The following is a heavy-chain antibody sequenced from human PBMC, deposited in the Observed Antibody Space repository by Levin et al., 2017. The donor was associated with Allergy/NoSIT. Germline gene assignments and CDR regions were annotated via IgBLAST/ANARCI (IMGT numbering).Heavy chain of an antibody. CDR1: GGTFSSYA. D-gene: IGHD3-10*01. J-gene: IGHJ4*02. Sequence: SVKVSCKASGGTFSSYAISWVRQAPGQGLEWMGRIIPILGIANYAQKFQGRVTITADKSTSTAYMELSSLRSEDTAVYYCARKGSGEGVIDYWGQGTLVTVSS. CDR3: ARKGSGEGVIDY. V-gene: IGHV1-69*04. CDR2: IIPILGIA.